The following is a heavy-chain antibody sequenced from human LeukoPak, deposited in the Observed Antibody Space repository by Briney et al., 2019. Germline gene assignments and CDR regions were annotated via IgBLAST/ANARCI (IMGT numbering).Heavy chain of an antibody. CDR3: ARAGGDIVVVPAAPFDY. CDR2: ISYDGSNK. Sequence: PGGSLRLSCAASGFTFSTYAMHWVRQAPGKGLEWVAVISYDGSNKYYADSVKGRFTISRDNSKNTLYLQMNSLRAEDTAVYYCARAGGDIVVVPAAPFDYWGQGTLVTVSS. J-gene: IGHJ4*02. CDR1: GFTFSTYA. D-gene: IGHD2-2*01. V-gene: IGHV3-30-3*01.